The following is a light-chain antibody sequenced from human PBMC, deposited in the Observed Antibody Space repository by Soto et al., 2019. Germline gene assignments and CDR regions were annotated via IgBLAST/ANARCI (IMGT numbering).Light chain of an antibody. CDR3: QQFNIWPHMLS. CDR2: DAS. J-gene: IGKJ4*01. Sequence: IVVTQSPATLSVSPGERATLSCRASQSVGSNLAWYQQRPGQAPRLLVYDASTRATGIPDRFSGSGSGTAFTLTISSLQSEDFAVYYCQQFNIWPHMLSFGGGTKLEMK. V-gene: IGKV3-15*01. CDR1: QSVGSN.